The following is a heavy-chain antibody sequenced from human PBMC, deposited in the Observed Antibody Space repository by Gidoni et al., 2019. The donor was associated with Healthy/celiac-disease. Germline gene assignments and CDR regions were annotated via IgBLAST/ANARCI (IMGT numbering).Heavy chain of an antibody. J-gene: IGHJ5*02. Sequence: EVQLVQSGAEVKKPGESLRISCKGSGYIFTSSWIRWVRQMPGKGLEWMGRIDPRDSYTNYSPSFQGHVTISADKSISTAYLQWSSLKASDTAMYYCARFSQYCSGGSCYLYNWFDPWGQGTLVTVSS. V-gene: IGHV5-10-1*01. CDR1: GYIFTSSW. CDR3: ARFSQYCSGGSCYLYNWFDP. D-gene: IGHD2-15*01. CDR2: IDPRDSYT.